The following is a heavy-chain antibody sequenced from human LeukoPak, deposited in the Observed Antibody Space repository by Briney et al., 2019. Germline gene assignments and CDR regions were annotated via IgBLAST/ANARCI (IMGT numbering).Heavy chain of an antibody. J-gene: IGHJ4*02. CDR2: IYYSGST. CDR3: ARGGRWLQWYYFDY. CDR1: GGSISSYY. V-gene: IGHV4-59*08. Sequence: SETLSLTCTVSGGSISSYYWSWIRQPPGKGLEWIGYIYYSGSTNYNPSLKSRVTISVDTSKNQFSLKLSSVTAADTAVYYCARGGRWLQWYYFDYWGQGTLVTVSS. D-gene: IGHD5-24*01.